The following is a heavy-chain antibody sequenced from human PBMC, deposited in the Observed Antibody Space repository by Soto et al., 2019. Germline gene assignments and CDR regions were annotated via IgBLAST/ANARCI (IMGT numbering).Heavy chain of an antibody. CDR3: AVTTRWIDP. D-gene: IGHD4-17*01. CDR1: GVSISSGGYY. CDR2: IYYSGST. Sequence: SETLSLTCTVSGVSISSGGYYWSWIRQHPGKGLEWIGYIYYSGSTYYNPSLKSRITMSVDTSKNHFSLKLSSVTAADTAVYYCAVTTRWIDPWGQGTLVTVSS. J-gene: IGHJ5*02. V-gene: IGHV4-31*03.